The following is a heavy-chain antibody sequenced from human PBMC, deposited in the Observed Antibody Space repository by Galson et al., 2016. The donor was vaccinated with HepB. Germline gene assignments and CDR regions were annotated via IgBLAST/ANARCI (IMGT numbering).Heavy chain of an antibody. D-gene: IGHD3-3*01. J-gene: IGHJ6*02. CDR2: ISSSSSTI. CDR3: ASSPAEFWRGSYFSKYYYYGMDV. Sequence: SLRLSCAASGFTFSSYSMHWVRQAPGKGLEWVSYISSSSSTIYYADSVKGRFTISRDNAKNPLYLQMNSLRDEDTAVYYFASSPAEFWRGSYFSKYYYYGMDVWGQGTTVTVSS. CDR1: GFTFSSYS. V-gene: IGHV3-48*02.